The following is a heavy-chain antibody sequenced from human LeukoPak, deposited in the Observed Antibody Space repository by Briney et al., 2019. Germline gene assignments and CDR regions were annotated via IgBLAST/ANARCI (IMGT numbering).Heavy chain of an antibody. CDR1: GFTLSSYW. V-gene: IGHV3-7*01. D-gene: IGHD6-13*01. J-gene: IGHJ4*02. CDR3: ARDIEAAGLFFDY. CDR2: IKYDGSEK. Sequence: PGGSLRLSCAASGFTLSSYWMSWVRQAPGKGLEWVANIKYDGSEKNYVDSVKGRFAISRDNARNSLYPQMNSLRAEDTAVYYCARDIEAAGLFFDYWGRGTLVTVSS.